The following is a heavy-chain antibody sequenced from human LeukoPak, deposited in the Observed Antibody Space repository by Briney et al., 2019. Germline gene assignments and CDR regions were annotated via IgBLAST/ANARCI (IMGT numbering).Heavy chain of an antibody. V-gene: IGHV3-30*04. CDR3: ATDYGDYEPIDY. CDR2: ISFDGTNK. J-gene: IGHJ4*02. Sequence: GGSLRLSCTASGVTLSNYAMHWVRRPPGRGLEWVAVISFDGTNKYYGDSVEGRFSVSRDNSKSTLYLQMNSLRPDDTAMYYCATDYGDYEPIDYWGQGTLVTVSS. D-gene: IGHD4-17*01. CDR1: GVTLSNYA.